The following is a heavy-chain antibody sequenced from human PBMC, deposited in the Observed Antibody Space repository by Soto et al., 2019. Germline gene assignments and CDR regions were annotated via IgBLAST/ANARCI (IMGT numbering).Heavy chain of an antibody. CDR1: GYSFSTYW. Sequence: GESLKISCKVSGYSFSTYWIGWVRQKPGKGLEWMGIIYPLDSYTRYSPSFQGQFTMSVDKSTTTAYLQWSSLKASDGAMYYCGRIAPSTSFIDFWGQGTLVTVSS. CDR2: IYPLDSYT. D-gene: IGHD2-2*01. V-gene: IGHV5-51*01. J-gene: IGHJ4*02. CDR3: GRIAPSTSFIDF.